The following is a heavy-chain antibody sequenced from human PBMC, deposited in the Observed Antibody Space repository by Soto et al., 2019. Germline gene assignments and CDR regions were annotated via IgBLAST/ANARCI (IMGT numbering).Heavy chain of an antibody. CDR2: IIPIFGTA. D-gene: IGHD2-15*01. CDR1: GGTFSSYA. J-gene: IGHJ6*02. CDR3: ASSRSGPYYYYGMDV. Sequence: SVKVSCKASGGTFSSYAISWVRQAPGQGLEWMGGIIPIFGTANYAQKFQGRVTITADESTSTAYMELSSLRSEDTAVYYCASSRSGPYYYYGMDVWGQGTTVTVSS. V-gene: IGHV1-69*13.